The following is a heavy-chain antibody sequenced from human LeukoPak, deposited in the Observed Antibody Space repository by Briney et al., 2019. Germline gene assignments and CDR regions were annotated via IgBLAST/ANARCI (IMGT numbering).Heavy chain of an antibody. Sequence: GGSLRLSCAASGFTFSSYAMHWVRQAPGKGLEWVAVISYDGSNKYYADTVKGRFTIFRDNSKNTLYLQMNSLRAEDTAVYYCARGAHYYDSSGYYGYWGQGTLVTVSS. CDR3: ARGAHYYDSSGYYGY. CDR2: ISYDGSNK. V-gene: IGHV3-30-3*01. J-gene: IGHJ4*02. D-gene: IGHD3-22*01. CDR1: GFTFSSYA.